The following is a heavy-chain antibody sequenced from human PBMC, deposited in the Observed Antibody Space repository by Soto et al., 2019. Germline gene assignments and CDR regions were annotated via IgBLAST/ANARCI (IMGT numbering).Heavy chain of an antibody. D-gene: IGHD3-10*01. CDR2: IYYSGST. V-gene: IGHV4-59*01. CDR1: GRSISSYY. Sequence: PSETLSLTCTVSGRSISSYYWSWIRQPPGKGLEWIGYIYYSGSTNYNPSLKSRVTISVDTSKNQFSLKLSSVTAADTAVYYCARVRRLAPLWFGEQVRGFDYWGQGTLVTVSS. J-gene: IGHJ4*02. CDR3: ARVRRLAPLWFGEQVRGFDY.